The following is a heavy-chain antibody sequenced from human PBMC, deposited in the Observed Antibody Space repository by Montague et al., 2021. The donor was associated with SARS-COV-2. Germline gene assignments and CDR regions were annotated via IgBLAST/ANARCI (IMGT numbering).Heavy chain of an antibody. V-gene: IGHV4-4*07. CDR1: GGSITGFS. CDR2: VTTSGTT. D-gene: IGHD1-1*01. Sequence: SETLSLTCAVSGGSITGFSWSWVRQPAGKGLEWIGRVTTSGTTNYSLSLRGRVTVSFDTSQNQFSLKLNSVTAADTAIYYCARTPTSPWSSDSWGQGTLVTASS. J-gene: IGHJ4*02. CDR3: ARTPTSPWSSDS.